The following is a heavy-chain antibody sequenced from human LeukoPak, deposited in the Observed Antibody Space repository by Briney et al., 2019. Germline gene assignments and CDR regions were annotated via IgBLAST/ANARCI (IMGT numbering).Heavy chain of an antibody. J-gene: IGHJ4*02. Sequence: GASVKVSCKASGYTFTNFGISWVRQAPGQGLEWMGRIGTYNGNTNYAQKLQGRVTMTTGTSTSTAYMELRSLRSDDTAVYYCARGPEEYNWNDGGNYFDYWGQGTLVTVSS. CDR3: ARGPEEYNWNDGGNYFDY. D-gene: IGHD1-1*01. V-gene: IGHV1-18*01. CDR2: IGTYNGNT. CDR1: GYTFTNFG.